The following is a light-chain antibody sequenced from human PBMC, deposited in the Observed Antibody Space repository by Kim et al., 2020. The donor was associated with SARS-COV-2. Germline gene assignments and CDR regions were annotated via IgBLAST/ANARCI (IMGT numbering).Light chain of an antibody. CDR2: HDS. CDR3: QVWDSSTDHYV. Sequence: SYELTQPPSVSVAPGKTATITCAGNYIGSKTVHWYQQKPGQAPVLVIYHDSDRPSGIPERFSGSNSGNTATLTISWVEAGDEAAYYCQVWDSSTDHYVFGIGTKVTVL. V-gene: IGLV3-21*04. CDR1: YIGSKT. J-gene: IGLJ1*01.